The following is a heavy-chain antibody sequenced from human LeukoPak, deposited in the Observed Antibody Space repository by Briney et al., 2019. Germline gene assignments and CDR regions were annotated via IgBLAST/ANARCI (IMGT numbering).Heavy chain of an antibody. CDR3: ARAVGATRVIDYYYYYMDV. CDR2: IFRSSSYI. CDR1: GFTFNSYS. D-gene: IGHD1-26*01. V-gene: IGHV3-21*01. Sequence: GGSLRLSCAASGFTFNSYSLTWVRQAPGKGLEWVSFIFRSSSYIYYADSVKGRFTISRDNAKNSLYLQMNSLRAEDTAVYYRARAVGATRVIDYYYYYMDVWGKGTTVTVSS. J-gene: IGHJ6*03.